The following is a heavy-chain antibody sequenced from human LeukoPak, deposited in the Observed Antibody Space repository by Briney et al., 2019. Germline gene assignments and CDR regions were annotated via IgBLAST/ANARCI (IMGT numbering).Heavy chain of an antibody. V-gene: IGHV5-51*01. J-gene: IGHJ4*02. Sequence: GKSLKISCKGAGYGFSSYWIGWVRQMPGKGLEYMGIICPGDSDTRYSQSFQGQVTISADKSVTTAYLQWSSLKASDTAMYYCARHTTVGGSLRFDYWGQGTLVSVPS. CDR3: ARHTTVGGSLRFDY. D-gene: IGHD4-23*01. CDR2: ICPGDSDT. CDR1: GYGFSSYW.